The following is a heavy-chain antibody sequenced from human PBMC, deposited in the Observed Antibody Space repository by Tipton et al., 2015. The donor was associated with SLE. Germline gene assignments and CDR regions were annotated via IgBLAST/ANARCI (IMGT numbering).Heavy chain of an antibody. V-gene: IGHV4-61*08. Sequence: TLSLTCTVSGGSTSSGGYYWSWIRQPPGKGLEWIGYVYYSGSTNYNPSLKSRVTISMDTSKNQFSLKLNSVTAADTAVYYCARFRDEYYYYAMDVWGQGTTVTVSS. CDR1: GGSTSSGGYY. CDR3: ARFRDEYYYYAMDV. CDR2: VYYSGST. J-gene: IGHJ6*02.